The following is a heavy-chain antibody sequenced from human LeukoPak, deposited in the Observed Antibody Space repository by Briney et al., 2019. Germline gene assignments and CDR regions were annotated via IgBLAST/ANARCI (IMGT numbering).Heavy chain of an antibody. CDR1: GGSFSGYY. Sequence: PSETLSLTCAVYGGSFSGYYWSWIRQPPGKGRGGIGEINHSGTTNYNPSIKSRVTISVDTSKNQFSLKLSSVTAADTAVYYCARGPYQLLYYYYYGMDVWGQGTTVTVSS. CDR2: INHSGTT. J-gene: IGHJ6*02. V-gene: IGHV4-34*01. D-gene: IGHD2-2*01. CDR3: ARGPYQLLYYYYYGMDV.